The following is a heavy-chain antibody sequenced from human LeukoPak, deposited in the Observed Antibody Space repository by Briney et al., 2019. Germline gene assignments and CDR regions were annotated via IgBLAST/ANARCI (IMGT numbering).Heavy chain of an antibody. CDR1: GGSVSDYY. CDR2: IYHTGST. CDR3: AKSNGYGLVDI. D-gene: IGHD3-10*01. J-gene: IGHJ3*02. Sequence: SETLSLTCTISGGSVSDYYWSWIRQSPGKGLEWIGYIYHTGSTSYSPSLKSRVTISLDTSRNQFSLNLNSVTAADTAVYYCAKSNGYGLVDIWGQGTMVTVSS. V-gene: IGHV4-59*02.